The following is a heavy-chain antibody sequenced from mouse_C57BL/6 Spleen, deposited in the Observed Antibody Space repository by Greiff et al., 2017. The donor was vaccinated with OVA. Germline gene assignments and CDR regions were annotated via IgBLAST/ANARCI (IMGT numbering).Heavy chain of an antibody. Sequence: VQLQQPGAELVKPGASVKMSCKASGYTFTSYWITWVKQRPGQGLEWIGDIYPGSGSTNYNEKFKSKATLTVDTSSSTAYMQLSSLTSEDSAVYYSARCYYGSSYYAMDYWGQGTSVTVSS. CDR3: ARCYYGSSYYAMDY. CDR2: IYPGSGST. J-gene: IGHJ4*01. V-gene: IGHV1-55*01. CDR1: GYTFTSYW. D-gene: IGHD1-1*01.